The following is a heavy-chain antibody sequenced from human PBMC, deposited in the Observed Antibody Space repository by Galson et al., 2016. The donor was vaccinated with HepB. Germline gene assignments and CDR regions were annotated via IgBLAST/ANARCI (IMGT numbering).Heavy chain of an antibody. D-gene: IGHD6-13*01. Sequence: TLSLTCTLSGGSFGGYYWSWLRQPPGKGLEWIGYVYSTGSTNYNPSLKSRLTISVETSKNQFSLRLSSVTVADTAVYYCARVDFSWRGPHRFDPWGRGALVTVSS. CDR1: GGSFGGYY. CDR3: ARVDFSWRGPHRFDP. J-gene: IGHJ5*02. V-gene: IGHV4-59*01. CDR2: VYSTGST.